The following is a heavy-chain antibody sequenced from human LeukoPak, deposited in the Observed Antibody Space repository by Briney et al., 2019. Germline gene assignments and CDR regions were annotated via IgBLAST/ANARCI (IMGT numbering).Heavy chain of an antibody. J-gene: IGHJ4*02. CDR2: INTNTGNP. V-gene: IGHV7-4-1*02. Sequence: ASVKVSCKASRYTFTSYAMNWVRQAPGQGLEWMGWINTNTGNPTYAQGFTGRFVFSLDTSVSTAYLQISSLKAEDTAVYYCARDLRPAVAGTEVGTDYWGQGTLVTVSS. CDR3: ARDLRPAVAGTEVGTDY. CDR1: RYTFTSYA. D-gene: IGHD6-19*01.